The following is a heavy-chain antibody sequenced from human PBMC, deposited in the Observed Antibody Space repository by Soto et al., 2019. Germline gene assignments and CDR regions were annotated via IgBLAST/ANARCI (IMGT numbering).Heavy chain of an antibody. D-gene: IGHD3-3*01. CDR1: GFPFGTYS. CDR3: ARLYYDYV. Sequence: GGSLRRSCSGSGFPFGTYSMNWVRQAAGKGLEWIAYIIYDSDTIQYADSVKGRFTISRDNAKNSLYLQMNSLRDEDTAVYYCARLYYDYVWGQGTTVTVSS. J-gene: IGHJ6*02. CDR2: IIYDSDTI. V-gene: IGHV3-48*02.